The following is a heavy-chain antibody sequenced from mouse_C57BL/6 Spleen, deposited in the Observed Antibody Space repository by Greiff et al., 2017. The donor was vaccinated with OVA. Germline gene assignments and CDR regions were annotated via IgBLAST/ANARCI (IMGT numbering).Heavy chain of an antibody. CDR3: ASSPYREGFAY. V-gene: IGHV1-72*01. D-gene: IGHD2-14*01. Sequence: QVQLQQSGAELVKPGASVKLSCKASGYTFTGYWMHWVKQRPGRGLEWIGRIDPNSGGTKYNEKFKGKATMTADKPSSTAYLQLSNLTTEDSAVYYCASSPYREGFAYWGQGTLVTVSA. CDR1: GYTFTGYW. J-gene: IGHJ3*01. CDR2: IDPNSGGT.